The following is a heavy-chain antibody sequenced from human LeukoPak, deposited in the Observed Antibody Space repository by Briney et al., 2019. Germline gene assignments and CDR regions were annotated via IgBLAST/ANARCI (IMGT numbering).Heavy chain of an antibody. D-gene: IGHD6-13*01. Sequence: SETLSLTCTVFGGSISSSSYYWGWIRQPPGKGLEWIGSIYYSGSTYYNPSLKSRVTISVDTSKNQFSLKLSSVTAADTAVYYCARPLFAAGTSNWFDPWGQGTLVTVSS. CDR2: IYYSGST. CDR1: GGSISSSSYY. J-gene: IGHJ5*02. V-gene: IGHV4-39*01. CDR3: ARPLFAAGTSNWFDP.